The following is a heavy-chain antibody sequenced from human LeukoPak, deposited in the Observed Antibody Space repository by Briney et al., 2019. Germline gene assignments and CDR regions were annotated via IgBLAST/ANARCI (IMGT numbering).Heavy chain of an antibody. CDR3: ARELLWFGTYYYGMDV. CDR2: IYTSGST. V-gene: IGHV4-4*07. D-gene: IGHD3-10*01. Sequence: IPSETLSLTCTVSGGSISSYYWSWIRQPAGKGLEWIGRIYTSGSTNYNPSLKSRVTMSVDTSKNQFSLKLSSVTAADTAVYYCARELLWFGTYYYGMDVWGQGTTVTVSS. CDR1: GGSISSYY. J-gene: IGHJ6*02.